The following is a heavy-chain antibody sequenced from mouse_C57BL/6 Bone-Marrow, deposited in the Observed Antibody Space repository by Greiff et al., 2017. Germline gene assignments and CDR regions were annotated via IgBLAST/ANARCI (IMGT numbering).Heavy chain of an antibody. CDR2: IHPSASDT. CDR1: GYTFTSYW. J-gene: IGHJ3*01. CDR3: AIETWFAD. Sequence: VQLQQPGAELVKPGASVKVSCKASGYTFTSYWMPWVKQRPGQGLEWIGRIHPSASDTNYNQQFKGKATLTVDKSSSTAYMQLSSLTSEDSAVYYCAIETWFADWGQGTLVTVSA. V-gene: IGHV1-74*01.